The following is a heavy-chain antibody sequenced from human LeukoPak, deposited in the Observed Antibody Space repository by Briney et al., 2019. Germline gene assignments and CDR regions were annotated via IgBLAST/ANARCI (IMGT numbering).Heavy chain of an antibody. CDR1: EYTFTSYY. Sequence: ASVKVSCKASEYTFTSYYMHWVRQAPGQGLEWMGIINPSGGSTSYAQKFQGRVTMTRDTSTSTVYMELSSLRSEDTAVYYCARDGTYYYGSGSYSGRNWFDPWGQGTLVTVSS. V-gene: IGHV1-46*01. CDR2: INPSGGST. CDR3: ARDGTYYYGSGSYSGRNWFDP. D-gene: IGHD3-10*01. J-gene: IGHJ5*02.